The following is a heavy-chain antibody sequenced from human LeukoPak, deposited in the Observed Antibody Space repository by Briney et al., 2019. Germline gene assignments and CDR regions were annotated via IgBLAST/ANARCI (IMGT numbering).Heavy chain of an antibody. CDR1: GGSISSGSYY. D-gene: IGHD2-2*01. J-gene: IGHJ4*02. V-gene: IGHV4-30-4*01. CDR2: IYYSGST. Sequence: PSQTLSLTCTVSGGSISSGSYYWSWIRQPPGKGLEWIGYIYYSGSTYYNPSLKSRVTISVDTSKNQFSLKLSSVTAADTAVYYCDRGTGHIVVGPAVPNFDYWGQGTRVTVSS. CDR3: DRGTGHIVVGPAVPNFDY.